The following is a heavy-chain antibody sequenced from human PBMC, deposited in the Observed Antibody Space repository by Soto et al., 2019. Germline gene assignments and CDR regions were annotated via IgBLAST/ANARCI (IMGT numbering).Heavy chain of an antibody. CDR1: GDSISSSGYY. CDR3: ARDSDYYSSGSFDY. J-gene: IGHJ4*02. CDR2: IYYSGSS. Sequence: TLSLTCSVSGDSISSSGYYWSWIRQRPGKGLEWIGNIYYSGSSHNNPSLKSRVTISVNTSKNQFSLNLRSVTAADTAVYYCARDSDYYSSGSFDYWGQGTLVTVSS. V-gene: IGHV4-31*03. D-gene: IGHD3-10*01.